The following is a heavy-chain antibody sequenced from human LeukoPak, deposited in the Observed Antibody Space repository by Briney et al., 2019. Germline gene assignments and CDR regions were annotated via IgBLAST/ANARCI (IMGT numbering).Heavy chain of an antibody. CDR1: GFTFSSYS. Sequence: PGGSLRLSCAASGFTFSSYSMNWVRQAPGKRLEWVSSISSSSSYIYYADSVKGRSTISRDNAKNSLYLQMNSLRAEDTAVYYCARDFYDSSGYYYRFDYWGQGTLVTVSS. CDR2: ISSSSSYI. CDR3: ARDFYDSSGYYYRFDY. J-gene: IGHJ4*02. D-gene: IGHD3-22*01. V-gene: IGHV3-21*01.